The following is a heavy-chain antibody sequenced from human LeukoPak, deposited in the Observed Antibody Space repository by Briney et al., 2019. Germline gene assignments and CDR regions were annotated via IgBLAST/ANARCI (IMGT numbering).Heavy chain of an antibody. CDR1: GGSISSSSYY. J-gene: IGHJ5*02. CDR3: ARGIAVPENWFDP. Sequence: SETLSLTCTVSGGSISSSSYYWGWIRQPPGKGLEWIGSIYYSGSTYYNPSLKSRVTISVDTSKNQFSLKLSSVTAADTAVYYCARGIAVPENWFDPWGQGTLVTVSS. V-gene: IGHV4-39*01. D-gene: IGHD6-19*01. CDR2: IYYSGST.